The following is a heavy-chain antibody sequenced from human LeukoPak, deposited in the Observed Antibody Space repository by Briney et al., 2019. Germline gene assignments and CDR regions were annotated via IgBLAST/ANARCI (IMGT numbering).Heavy chain of an antibody. CDR3: ARSSGYSH. Sequence: GGSLRLSCAASGFTFDDYGMSWVRQAPGKGLEWVSVIYSGGSTYYADSVKGRFTISRDNSKNTLYLQMNSLRAEDTAVYYCARSSGYSHWGQGTLVTVSS. J-gene: IGHJ4*02. D-gene: IGHD3-22*01. CDR2: IYSGGST. V-gene: IGHV3-53*01. CDR1: GFTFDDYG.